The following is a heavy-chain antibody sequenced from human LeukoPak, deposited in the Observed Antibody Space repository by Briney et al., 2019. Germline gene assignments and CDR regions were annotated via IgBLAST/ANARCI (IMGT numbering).Heavy chain of an antibody. D-gene: IGHD2-2*02. CDR1: GGTFSSYA. CDR3: ARVSEDCSSTSCYRGYGWFDP. J-gene: IGHJ5*02. CDR2: IIPIFGTA. Sequence: ASVKVSCKASGGTFSSYAISWVRQAPGQGLEWMGGIIPIFGTANYAQKFQGRVTITADESTSTAYMELSSLRSEDTAVYYCARVSEDCSSTSCYRGYGWFDPWGQGTLVTVSS. V-gene: IGHV1-69*01.